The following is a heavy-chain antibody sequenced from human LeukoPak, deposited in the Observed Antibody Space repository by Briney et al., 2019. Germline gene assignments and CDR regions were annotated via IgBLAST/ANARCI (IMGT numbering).Heavy chain of an antibody. D-gene: IGHD5-24*01. Sequence: SETLSLTCTVSGGSISSSSYYWGWIRQPPGKGLEWIGSIYYSGSTYYNPSLKSRVTISVDTSKNQFSLKLSSVTAADTAVYYCARDFVEMATITDAFDIWGQGTMVTVSS. J-gene: IGHJ3*02. CDR3: ARDFVEMATITDAFDI. CDR1: GGSISSSSYY. CDR2: IYYSGST. V-gene: IGHV4-39*07.